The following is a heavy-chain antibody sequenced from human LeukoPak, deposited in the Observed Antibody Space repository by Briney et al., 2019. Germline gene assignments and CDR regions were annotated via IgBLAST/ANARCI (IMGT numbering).Heavy chain of an antibody. CDR3: AKHYYGSGSYYDAFDI. Sequence: PGWSLTLSCAASGWTFIRYAMSGVRQAAGKGLDGVAAISGSGGSRYYADSVKGRFTISRDNSKNKLYLHMNSLRAGDTAVYYCAKHYYGSGSYYDAFDIWGQGTMVTVSS. CDR1: GWTFIRYA. CDR2: ISGSGGSR. D-gene: IGHD3-10*01. J-gene: IGHJ3*02. V-gene: IGHV3-23*01.